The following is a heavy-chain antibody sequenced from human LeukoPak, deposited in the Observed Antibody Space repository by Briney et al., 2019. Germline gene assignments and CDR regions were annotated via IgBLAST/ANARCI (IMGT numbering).Heavy chain of an antibody. CDR3: ARYRVGYEEGQYYMDV. V-gene: IGHV1-69*13. Sequence: SVKVSCKASGATFSSYAISWVRQAPGQGLEWMGGIIPIFGTANYAQKFQGRVTITADESTSTAYMELSSLRSEDTAVYYCARYRVGYEEGQYYMDVWGKGTTVTVSS. CDR1: GATFSSYA. D-gene: IGHD5-12*01. CDR2: IIPIFGTA. J-gene: IGHJ6*03.